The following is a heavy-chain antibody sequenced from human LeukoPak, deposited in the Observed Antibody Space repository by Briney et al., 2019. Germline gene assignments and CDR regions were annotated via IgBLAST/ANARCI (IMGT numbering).Heavy chain of an antibody. V-gene: IGHV4-61*08. CDR1: GGSISSGDYY. J-gene: IGHJ3*02. CDR2: IYYSGST. Sequence: PSETLSLTCTVSGGSISSGDYYWSWIRQPPGKGLEWIGYIYYSGSTNYNPFLKSRVTISVDTSKNQFSLKLSSVTAADTAVYYCARDTAAAGQRHDAFDIWGQGTMVTVSS. CDR3: ARDTAAAGQRHDAFDI. D-gene: IGHD6-13*01.